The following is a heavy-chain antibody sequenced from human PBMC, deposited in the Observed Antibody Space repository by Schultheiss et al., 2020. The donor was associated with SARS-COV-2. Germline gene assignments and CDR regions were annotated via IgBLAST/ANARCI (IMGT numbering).Heavy chain of an antibody. CDR2: IWYDVSNK. D-gene: IGHD2/OR15-2a*01. V-gene: IGHV3-33*08. CDR3: ARGRTTARGMDV. J-gene: IGHJ6*02. CDR1: GFTFSTYG. Sequence: GGSLRLSCAASGFTFSTYGLHWVRQAPGKGLEWVAVIWYDVSNKYYADPVKGRFIISRDNSKNTLYLQMHSLRVEDTAVYYCARGRTTARGMDVWGQGTTVTVSS.